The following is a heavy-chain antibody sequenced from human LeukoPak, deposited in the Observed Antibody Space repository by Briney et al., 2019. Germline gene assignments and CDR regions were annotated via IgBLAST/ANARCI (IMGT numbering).Heavy chain of an antibody. D-gene: IGHD3-10*01. CDR3: ARVMVRGVRRGDY. CDR2: INHSGST. CDR1: GGSFSGYY. J-gene: IGHJ4*02. V-gene: IGHV4-34*01. Sequence: SETLSLTCAVYGGSFSGYYWSWIRQPPGKGLEWIGEINHSGSTNYNPSLKSRVTISVDTSKNQFSLKLSSVTAADTAVYYCARVMVRGVRRGDYWGQGTLVTVSS.